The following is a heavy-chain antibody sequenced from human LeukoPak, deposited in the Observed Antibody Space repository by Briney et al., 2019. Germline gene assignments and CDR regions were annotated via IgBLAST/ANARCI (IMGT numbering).Heavy chain of an antibody. J-gene: IGHJ4*02. D-gene: IGHD5-12*01. CDR1: GYSFTNYW. CDR3: ARHGNNGYDYRGLY. CDR2: IYPGESDI. Sequence: GESLKISCKGSGYSFTNYWIGWGRQMPGKGLEWVGLIYPGESDIRYSPSFQGQVTISADKSISTAYLQWSSLKASDTAMYYCARHGNNGYDYRGLYWGQGTLVTVSS. V-gene: IGHV5-51*01.